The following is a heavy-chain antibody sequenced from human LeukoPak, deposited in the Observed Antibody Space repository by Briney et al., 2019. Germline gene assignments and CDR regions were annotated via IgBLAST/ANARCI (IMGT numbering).Heavy chain of an antibody. D-gene: IGHD3-22*01. J-gene: IGHJ4*02. Sequence: GGSLRLSCAASGFTFSSNSMNWVRQAPGKGLEWVSYISSSSSTIYYADSVKGRFTISRDNAKNSLYLQMNSLRAEDTAVYYCAKASAMIVVVSKHFDYWGQGTLVTVSS. CDR2: ISSSSSTI. CDR1: GFTFSSNS. CDR3: AKASAMIVVVSKHFDY. V-gene: IGHV3-48*01.